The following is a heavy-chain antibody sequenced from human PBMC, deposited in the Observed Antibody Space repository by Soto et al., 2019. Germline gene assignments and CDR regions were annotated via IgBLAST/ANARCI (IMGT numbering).Heavy chain of an antibody. J-gene: IGHJ4*02. CDR3: ARDRKENPATSIYQQLVPDY. CDR2: ISYDGSTK. V-gene: IGHV3-30-3*01. Sequence: GGSLRLSCAASGFTFSNYAMHWVRQAPGKGLEWVAVISYDGSTKYYADSVKGRFTISRDSSKNTLYLQMNSLRAEDTAVYYCARDRKENPATSIYQQLVPDYWGQGTLVAVSS. CDR1: GFTFSNYA. D-gene: IGHD6-13*01.